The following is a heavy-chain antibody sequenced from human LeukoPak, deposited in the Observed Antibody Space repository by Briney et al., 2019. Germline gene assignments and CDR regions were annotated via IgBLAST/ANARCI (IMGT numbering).Heavy chain of an antibody. V-gene: IGHV3-15*01. Sequence: PGGSLRLSCVASGFTFSNARMNWVRQAPGKGLEWVGRIKSKTDGATTDYAAPVKGRFTISRDDSKNMLYLQMNSLKTEDTAVYYCTTGKVIWGQGTLVTVSS. CDR1: GFTFSNAR. CDR3: TTGKVI. J-gene: IGHJ4*02. D-gene: IGHD2/OR15-2a*01. CDR2: IKSKTDGATT.